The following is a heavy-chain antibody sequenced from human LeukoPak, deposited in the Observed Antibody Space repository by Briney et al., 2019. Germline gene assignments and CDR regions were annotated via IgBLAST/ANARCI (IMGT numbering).Heavy chain of an antibody. CDR3: ARYNAYCGGDCSFYFDY. CDR2: IYYSGST. J-gene: IGHJ4*02. Sequence: SETLSLTCTVSGGSISSYYWSWIRQPPGKGLEWIGYIYYSGSTNYNPSLKSRVTISVDTSKNQFSLKLSSVTAADTAVYYCARYNAYCGGDCSFYFDYWGQGTLVTVSS. D-gene: IGHD2-21*02. V-gene: IGHV4-59*08. CDR1: GGSISSYY.